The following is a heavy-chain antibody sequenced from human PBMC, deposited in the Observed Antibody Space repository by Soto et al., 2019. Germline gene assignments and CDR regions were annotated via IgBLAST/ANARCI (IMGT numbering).Heavy chain of an antibody. V-gene: IGHV1-2*02. CDR1: GYTFTGYY. Sequence: ASVKVSCKASGYTFTGYYMHWVRQAPGQGLEWMGCINPNSGGTNYAQKFQGRVTMTRDTYISTAYMELSRLRSDDTAVYYCARGWPHSSSPNFDYWGQGTLVTVSS. J-gene: IGHJ4*02. CDR2: INPNSGGT. CDR3: ARGWPHSSSPNFDY. D-gene: IGHD6-6*01.